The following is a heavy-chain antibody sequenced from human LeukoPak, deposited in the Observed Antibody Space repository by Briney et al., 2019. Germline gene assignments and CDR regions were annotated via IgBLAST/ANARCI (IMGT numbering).Heavy chain of an antibody. V-gene: IGHV4-39*01. CDR3: ARPQSDTADAFDI. D-gene: IGHD5-18*01. CDR2: IYYSGST. Sequence: SETLSLTCTVSGGSISSSSYYWGWIRQPPGKGLGWIGSIYYSGSTYYNPSLKSRVTISVDTSKNQFSLKLSSVTAADTAVYYCARPQSDTADAFDIWGQGTMVTVSS. J-gene: IGHJ3*02. CDR1: GGSISSSSYY.